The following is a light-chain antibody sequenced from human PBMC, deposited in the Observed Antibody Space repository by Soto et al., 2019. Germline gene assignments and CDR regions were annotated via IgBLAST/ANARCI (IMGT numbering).Light chain of an antibody. CDR2: ATS. J-gene: IGKJ2*01. V-gene: IGKV3-20*01. Sequence: EIVLTQSPGTLSLSPGERATLSCRASHSISSDTLAWYQQKPGQPPRLLIYATSSRATGIPDRFSGSGSGTDFTLAISRLEPEYFAVYYCQRNAFGQGTKLEI. CDR3: QRNA. CDR1: HSISSDT.